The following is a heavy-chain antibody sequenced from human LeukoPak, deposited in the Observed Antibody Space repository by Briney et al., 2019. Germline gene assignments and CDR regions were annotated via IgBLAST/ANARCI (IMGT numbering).Heavy chain of an antibody. D-gene: IGHD6-13*01. V-gene: IGHV4-59*08. CDR3: ARVDSSSWEFDY. Sequence: SETLSLTCTVSGGSISSYYWSWIRQPPGKGLEWIGYIYYSGSTNYNPSLKSRVTISVDTSKNQFSLNLSSVTAADTAVYYCARVDSSSWEFDYWGQGTLVTVSS. CDR1: GGSISSYY. J-gene: IGHJ4*02. CDR2: IYYSGST.